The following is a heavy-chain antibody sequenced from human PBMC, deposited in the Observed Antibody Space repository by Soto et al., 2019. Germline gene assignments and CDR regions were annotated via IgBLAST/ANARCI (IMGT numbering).Heavy chain of an antibody. CDR3: ARHGYTSGRTYFDY. J-gene: IGHJ4*02. V-gene: IGHV4-39*01. CDR1: GGSIGSSGYY. CDR2: IYDRGST. D-gene: IGHD6-19*01. Sequence: PSETLSLTCTVSGGSIGSSGYYWGWIRQPPGKGQEWIGSIYDRGSTYSNPSLKSRLTTSLDTSKNQFSLKLTSVTAADTAVYYCARHGYTSGRTYFDYWGQGTLVTVSS.